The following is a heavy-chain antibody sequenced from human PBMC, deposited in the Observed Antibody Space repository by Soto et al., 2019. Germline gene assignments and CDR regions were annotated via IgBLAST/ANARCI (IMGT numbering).Heavy chain of an antibody. CDR1: GFTFSSYA. D-gene: IGHD1-7*01. CDR3: AKPGLELSWFDP. CDR2: ISGSGGST. J-gene: IGHJ5*02. V-gene: IGHV3-23*01. Sequence: GGSLRLSCAASGFTFSSYAMSWVRQAPGKGLEWVSAISGSGGSTYYADSVKGRFTISRDNSKNTLYLQMNSLRAEDTAIYYCAKPGLELSWFDPWGQGTLVTVSS.